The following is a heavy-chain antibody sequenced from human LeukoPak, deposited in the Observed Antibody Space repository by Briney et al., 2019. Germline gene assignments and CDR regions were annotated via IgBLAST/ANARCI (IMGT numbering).Heavy chain of an antibody. D-gene: IGHD3-10*01. CDR3: ATDSYVSGSYYRLFY. J-gene: IGHJ4*02. V-gene: IGHV3-74*01. Sequence: GGSLRLSCTTSGFTFGDYALTWVRQAPGKGLVWVSGINTDGSSTSYADSVKGRFTISRDNAKNTLYLQMNNLRAEDTAIYYCATDSYVSGSYYRLFYWGQGTLVTVSS. CDR2: INTDGSST. CDR1: GFTFGDYA.